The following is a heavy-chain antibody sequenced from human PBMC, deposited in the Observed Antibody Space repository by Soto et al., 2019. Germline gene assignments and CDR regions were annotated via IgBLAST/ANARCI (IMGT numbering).Heavy chain of an antibody. Sequence: SGPTLVNPTQTLTLTCTFSGFSLSTSGVGVGWIRQPPGKALEWLALIYRDDDKGYSPSLKSRLAITKDTSKNQEVLTLTNMDPVDTATYYCAHTRLYYDGTGSYYHDYWGQGTLVTVSS. CDR1: GFSLSTSGVG. J-gene: IGHJ4*02. V-gene: IGHV2-5*02. CDR2: IYRDDDK. D-gene: IGHD3-10*01. CDR3: AHTRLYYDGTGSYYHDY.